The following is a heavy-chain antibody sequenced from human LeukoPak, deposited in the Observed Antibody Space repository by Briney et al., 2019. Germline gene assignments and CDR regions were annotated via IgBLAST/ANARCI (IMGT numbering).Heavy chain of an antibody. Sequence: SETLSLTCTVSGGSISSYYWSWIRQPPGKGLEWMGYIYYSGSTNYNPSLKSRVTISVDTSKNQFSLKLSSVTAADTAVYYCARGYSSSWYYWFDPWGQGTLVTVSS. CDR3: ARGYSSSWYYWFDP. D-gene: IGHD6-13*01. CDR2: IYYSGST. V-gene: IGHV4-59*01. J-gene: IGHJ5*02. CDR1: GGSISSYY.